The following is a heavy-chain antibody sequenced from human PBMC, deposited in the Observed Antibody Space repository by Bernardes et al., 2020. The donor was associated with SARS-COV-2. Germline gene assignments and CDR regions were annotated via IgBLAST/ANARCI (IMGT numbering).Heavy chain of an antibody. CDR3: ARGVIGYSYGYDNWFDP. D-gene: IGHD5-18*01. J-gene: IGHJ5*02. V-gene: IGHV4-59*01. CDR1: GGSISSYY. Sequence: QNPSLTCTVSGGSISSYYWSWIRQPPGKGLEWIGYIYYSGSTNYNPSLKSRVTISVDTSKNQFSLKLSSVTAADTAVYYCARGVIGYSYGYDNWFDPWGQGTLVTVSS. CDR2: IYYSGST.